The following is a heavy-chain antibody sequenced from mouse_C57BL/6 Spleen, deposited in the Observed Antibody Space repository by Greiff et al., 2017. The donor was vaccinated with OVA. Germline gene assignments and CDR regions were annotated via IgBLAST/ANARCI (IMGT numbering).Heavy chain of an antibody. V-gene: IGHV1-72*01. Sequence: QVQLQQPGAELVKPGASVKLSCKASGYTFTSYWMHWVKQRPGRGLEWIGRIAPNSGGTKYNEKFKSKATLTVDKPSSTAYMQLSSLTSEDSADYYCARSYDSAMDYWGQGTSVTVSS. CDR1: GYTFTSYW. CDR2: IAPNSGGT. CDR3: ARSYDSAMDY. D-gene: IGHD2-4*01. J-gene: IGHJ4*01.